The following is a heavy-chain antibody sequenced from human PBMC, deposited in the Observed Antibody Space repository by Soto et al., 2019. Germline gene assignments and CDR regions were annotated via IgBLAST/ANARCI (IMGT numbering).Heavy chain of an antibody. Sequence: NPSETLSLTCAVSGGSISSSNWWSWVRQPPGKGLEWIGEIYHSGSTNYNPSLKSRVTISVDKSKNQFSLKLSSVTAADTAVYYCARAHCSGGSCYSTPYYYYYYMDVWGKGTAVTVSS. J-gene: IGHJ6*03. CDR1: GGSISSSNW. D-gene: IGHD2-15*01. CDR3: ARAHCSGGSCYSTPYYYYYYMDV. CDR2: IYHSGST. V-gene: IGHV4-4*02.